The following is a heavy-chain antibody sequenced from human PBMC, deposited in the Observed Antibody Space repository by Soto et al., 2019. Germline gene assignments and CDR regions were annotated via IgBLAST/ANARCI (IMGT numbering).Heavy chain of an antibody. V-gene: IGHV1-18*01. J-gene: IGHJ4*02. Sequence: GPSVKVSCKASGYTFTSYGISWLRQAPGQGLEWMGWISAYNGNTNYAQKLQGRVTMTTDTSTSTAYMELRSLRSDDTAVYYCARHYYDILTGYYSRFDYWGQGTLVTVSS. CDR2: ISAYNGNT. CDR3: ARHYYDILTGYYSRFDY. D-gene: IGHD3-9*01. CDR1: GYTFTSYG.